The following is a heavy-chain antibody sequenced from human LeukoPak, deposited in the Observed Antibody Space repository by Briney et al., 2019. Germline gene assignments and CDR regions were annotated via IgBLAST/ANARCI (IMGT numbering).Heavy chain of an antibody. CDR1: GFSFSNYW. Sequence: GGSLRLSCAASGFSFSNYWMHWVRQAPGKGLVWVSRISINGSTTDYVDSVKGRFTISSDNSKNTLYVQMNSLRVEDTAVYYCAREPGSRYSGYNYAEGYWGQGTLVTVPS. CDR3: AREPGSRYSGYNYAEGY. V-gene: IGHV3-74*01. D-gene: IGHD5-12*01. J-gene: IGHJ4*02. CDR2: ISINGSTT.